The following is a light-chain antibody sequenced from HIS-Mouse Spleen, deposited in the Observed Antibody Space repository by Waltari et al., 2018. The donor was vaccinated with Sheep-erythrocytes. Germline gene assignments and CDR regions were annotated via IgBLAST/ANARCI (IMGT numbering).Light chain of an antibody. Sequence: SYELTQQPSVSVSPGQTASITCSGDKLGDKYACWYQQKPGQSPVLVIYQDSKRPSGIPERFSGSNSGNTATLTISGTQAMDEADYYCQAWDSSTAVFGGGTKL. CDR1: KLGDKY. J-gene: IGLJ2*01. CDR3: QAWDSSTAV. CDR2: QDS. V-gene: IGLV3-1*01.